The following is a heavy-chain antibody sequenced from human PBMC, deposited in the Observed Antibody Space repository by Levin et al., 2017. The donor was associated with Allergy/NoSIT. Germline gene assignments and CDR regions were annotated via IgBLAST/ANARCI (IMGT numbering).Heavy chain of an antibody. CDR1: GGSISSYY. V-gene: IGHV4-59*01. CDR3: ARWGMHCSGGSCEFWFDP. CDR2: IYYSGST. D-gene: IGHD2-15*01. Sequence: SQTLSLTCTVSGGSISSYYWSWLRQPPGKGLEWIGYIYYSGSTNYNPSLKSRVTISVDTSKNQFSLKLSSVTAADTAVYYCARWGMHCSGGSCEFWFDPWGQGTLVTVSS. J-gene: IGHJ5*02.